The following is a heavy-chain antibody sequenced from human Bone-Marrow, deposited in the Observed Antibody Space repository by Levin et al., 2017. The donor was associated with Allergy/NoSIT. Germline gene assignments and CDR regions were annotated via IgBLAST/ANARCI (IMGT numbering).Heavy chain of an antibody. CDR2: IKSKTDGGTT. J-gene: IGHJ4*02. Sequence: GGSLRLSCAASGFTFSNAWMSWVRQAPGKGLEWVGRIKSKTDGGTTDYAAPVKGRFTISRDDSKNTLYLQMNSLKTEDTAVYYCTTVGAAAFLYYFDYWGQGTLVTVSS. D-gene: IGHD6-13*01. CDR1: GFTFSNAW. CDR3: TTVGAAAFLYYFDY. V-gene: IGHV3-15*01.